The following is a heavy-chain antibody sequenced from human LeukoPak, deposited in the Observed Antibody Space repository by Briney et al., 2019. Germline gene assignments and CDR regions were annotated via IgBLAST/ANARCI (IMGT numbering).Heavy chain of an antibody. CDR3: AKYGAWSLRDY. Sequence: GGSLRLSSATSGFTFSSYGMNWVRQAPGKGLEWVAYIRYDGSNQYYLDSVKGRFTISRDNSKNTLYLQMNSLRVEDTAVYYCAKYGAWSLRDYWGQGTLVTVSS. CDR1: GFTFSSYG. V-gene: IGHV3-30*02. D-gene: IGHD3-10*01. J-gene: IGHJ4*02. CDR2: IRYDGSNQ.